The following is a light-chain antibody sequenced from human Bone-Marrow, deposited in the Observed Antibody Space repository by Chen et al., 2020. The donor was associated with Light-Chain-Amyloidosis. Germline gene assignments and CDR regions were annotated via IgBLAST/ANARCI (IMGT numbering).Light chain of an antibody. CDR2: GSS. J-gene: IGKJ4*01. CDR1: QTISSIY. CDR3: KQYGTSPLT. Sequence: EIVLTQSPGTLSLSPGEGANLSCRASQTISSIYLTWYQQKFGQAPRLLIYGSSSRANDIPDRFTGSGSGTDFTLTINRLEPEDFAMYYCKQYGTSPLTFGGGTKVEIK. V-gene: IGKV3-20*01.